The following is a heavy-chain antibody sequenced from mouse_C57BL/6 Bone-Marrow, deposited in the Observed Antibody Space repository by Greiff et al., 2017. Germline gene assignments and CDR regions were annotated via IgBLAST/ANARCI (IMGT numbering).Heavy chain of an antibody. J-gene: IGHJ4*01. V-gene: IGHV5-4*03. CDR3: ARGGGYYYAMDY. Sequence: EVKLVESGGGLVKPGGSLKLSCAASGFTFSSYAMSWVRQTPEKRLEWVATISDGGSYTYYPDNVKGRFTISRDNAKNNLYLQMSHLTSEDTAMYYCARGGGYYYAMDYWGQGTSVTVSS. CDR2: ISDGGSYT. CDR1: GFTFSSYA. D-gene: IGHD2-2*01.